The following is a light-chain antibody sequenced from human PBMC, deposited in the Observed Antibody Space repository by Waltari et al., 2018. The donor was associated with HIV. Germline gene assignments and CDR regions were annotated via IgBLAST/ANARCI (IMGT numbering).Light chain of an antibody. CDR2: GAS. CDR3: QQYGSSPPYT. J-gene: IGKJ2*01. V-gene: IGKV3-20*01. CDR1: LSVSSSY. Sequence: EIVLTQSPGTLSLSPGERATLSCRASLSVSSSYLAWYQQKPGQAPRLHIYGASSRATGIPDRFSGSGSGTDFTLTISRLEPEEYAVYYCQQYGSSPPYTFGQGTKLEIK.